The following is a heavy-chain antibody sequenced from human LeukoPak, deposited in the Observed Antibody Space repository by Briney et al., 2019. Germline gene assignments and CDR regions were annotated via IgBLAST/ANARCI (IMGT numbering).Heavy chain of an antibody. CDR1: GFTFSSYT. CDR2: ISSNGGST. Sequence: PGGSLRLSCAASGFTFSSYTMHWVRQAPGKGLEYVSAISSNGGSTYYANSVKGRFTISRDNSKNTLYLQMNSLRAEDTAVYYCARGGSLAYCGGDCYLPFDPWGQGTLVTVSS. D-gene: IGHD2-21*02. J-gene: IGHJ5*02. V-gene: IGHV3-64*01. CDR3: ARGGSLAYCGGDCYLPFDP.